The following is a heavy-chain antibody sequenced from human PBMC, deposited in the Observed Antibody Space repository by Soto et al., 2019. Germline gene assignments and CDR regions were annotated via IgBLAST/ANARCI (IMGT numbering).Heavy chain of an antibody. Sequence: EVQLLESGGGVVQPGGSLRLSCAASGFTFSSYAMTWVRRAPGKGLEWVSAISGSGNTTYYADSVKGRFTISRDSSKNTLYLQMNSLRAEDTAVYFCAKDLSSSWYPQYWGQGTLVTVSS. D-gene: IGHD6-13*01. CDR3: AKDLSSSWYPQY. V-gene: IGHV3-23*01. CDR2: ISGSGNTT. J-gene: IGHJ4*02. CDR1: GFTFSSYA.